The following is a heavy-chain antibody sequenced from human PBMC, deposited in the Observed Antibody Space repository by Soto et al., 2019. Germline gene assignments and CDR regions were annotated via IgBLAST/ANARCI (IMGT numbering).Heavy chain of an antibody. Sequence: VKVSCKASGGTFSSYAISWVRQAPGQGLEWMGGIIPIFGTANYAQKFQGRVTITANESTSTAYMELSSLRYEDTAVYYCARDQYISSSGYYYYYYGMDVWGQGTTVTVSS. CDR1: GGTFSSYA. D-gene: IGHD6-6*01. CDR3: ARDQYISSSGYYYYYYGMDV. CDR2: IIPIFGTA. J-gene: IGHJ6*02. V-gene: IGHV1-69*13.